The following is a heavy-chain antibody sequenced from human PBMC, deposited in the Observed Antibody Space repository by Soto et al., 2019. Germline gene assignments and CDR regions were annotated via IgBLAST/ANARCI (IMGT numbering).Heavy chain of an antibody. CDR3: ARVHTIFGVMTWFDP. Sequence: SVKVPCKASGGTFSSYAISWVRQAPGQGLEWMGGIIPIFGTANYAQKFQGRVTITADKSTSTAYMELSSLRSEDTAVYYCARVHTIFGVMTWFDPWGQGTLVTVSS. V-gene: IGHV1-69*06. CDR1: GGTFSSYA. CDR2: IIPIFGTA. D-gene: IGHD3-3*01. J-gene: IGHJ5*02.